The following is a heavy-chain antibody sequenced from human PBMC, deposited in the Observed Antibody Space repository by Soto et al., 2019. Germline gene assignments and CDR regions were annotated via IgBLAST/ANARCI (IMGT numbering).Heavy chain of an antibody. J-gene: IGHJ6*02. V-gene: IGHV4-31*03. CDR3: ARDSHYYDSSGFHREIGYGMDV. CDR1: GGSISSGGYY. CDR2: IYCSGST. D-gene: IGHD3-22*01. Sequence: SETLSLTCTVSGGSISSGGYYWSWIRRHQGKGLEWLGYIYCSGSTYYNPSLKSRVSISVDTSKNQFSLKLSSVTAADTAVYYCARDSHYYDSSGFHREIGYGMDVWGQGTTVT.